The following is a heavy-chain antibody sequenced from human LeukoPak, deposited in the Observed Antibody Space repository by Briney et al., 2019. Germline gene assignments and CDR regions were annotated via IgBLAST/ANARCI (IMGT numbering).Heavy chain of an antibody. CDR3: ARDFSSSSSVYYYYYMDV. CDR2: IYYSGST. CDR1: GGSISSYY. V-gene: IGHV4-59*12. D-gene: IGHD6-6*01. J-gene: IGHJ6*03. Sequence: SETLSLTCTVSGGSISSYYWSWIRQPPGKGLEWIGYIYYSGSTNYNPSLKSRVTISVDTSKNQFSLRLSSVTAADTAVYYCARDFSSSSSVYYYYYMDVWGKGTTVTVSS.